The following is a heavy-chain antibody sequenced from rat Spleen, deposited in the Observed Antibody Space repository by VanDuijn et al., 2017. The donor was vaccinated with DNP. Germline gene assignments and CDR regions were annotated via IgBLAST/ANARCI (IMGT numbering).Heavy chain of an antibody. J-gene: IGHJ2*01. V-gene: IGHV3-1*01. CDR1: GYSITSDY. CDR3: ARWSDYFDY. CDR2: ISYSGST. Sequence: EVHLQESGPGLVKPSQSLSLTCSVTGYSITSDYWGWIRKFPRNKMEWVGHISYSGSTSYNPSLKSRISITRDTSKNQFFLHLNSVTTEDTATYYCARWSDYFDYWGQGVMVTVSS.